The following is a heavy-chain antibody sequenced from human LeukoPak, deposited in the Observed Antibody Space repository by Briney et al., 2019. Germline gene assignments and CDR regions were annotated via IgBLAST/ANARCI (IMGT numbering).Heavy chain of an antibody. CDR3: ARGRGVHYYDFWSGSLNWFDP. J-gene: IGHJ5*02. V-gene: IGHV4-30-4*01. CDR1: GGSISSGDCY. Sequence: SQTLSLTCTVSGGSISSGDCYWSWIRQPPGKGLEWIGYIYYSGSTYYNPSLKSRVTISVDTSKNQFSLKLSSVTAADTAVYYCARGRGVHYYDFWSGSLNWFDPWGQGTLVTVSS. D-gene: IGHD3-3*01. CDR2: IYYSGST.